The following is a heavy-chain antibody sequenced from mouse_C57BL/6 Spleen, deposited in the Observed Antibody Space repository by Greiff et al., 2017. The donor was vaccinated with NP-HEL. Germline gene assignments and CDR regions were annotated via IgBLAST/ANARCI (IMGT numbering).Heavy chain of an antibody. Sequence: DVMLVESGGGLVKPGGSLKLSCAASGFTFSDYGMHWVRQAPEKGLEWVAYISSGSSTIYYADTVKGRFTISRDNAKNTLFLQMTSLRSEDTAMYYCARVITTVVAPYAMDYWGQGTSVTVSS. D-gene: IGHD1-1*01. V-gene: IGHV5-17*01. CDR1: GFTFSDYG. CDR2: ISSGSSTI. CDR3: ARVITTVVAPYAMDY. J-gene: IGHJ4*01.